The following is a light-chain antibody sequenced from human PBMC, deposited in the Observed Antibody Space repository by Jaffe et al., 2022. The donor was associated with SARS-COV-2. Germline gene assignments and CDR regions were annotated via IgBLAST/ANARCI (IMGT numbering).Light chain of an antibody. J-gene: IGKJ3*01. CDR3: LQYNNWPPRVT. CDR2: GAS. Sequence: EIVMTQSPATLSVSPGERATLSCRASQSVSSNLAWYQQKPGQAPRLLIYGASTRATGVPARFSGGGSGTDFTLTISSLQSEDFAVYYCLQYNNWPPRVTFGPGTKVDIK. V-gene: IGKV3-15*01. CDR1: QSVSSN.